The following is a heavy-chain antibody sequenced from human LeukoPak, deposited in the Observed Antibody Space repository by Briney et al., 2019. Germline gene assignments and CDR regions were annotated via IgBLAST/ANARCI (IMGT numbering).Heavy chain of an antibody. J-gene: IGHJ4*02. CDR3: ARDPHSYDTSGPKPFDY. Sequence: GGSLRLSCAASGFTFSSYSMNWVRQAPGKGLEWVSYISRSSSAIYYADSVKGRFTISRDNAKNSLFLQMNSLRDEDTAVYYCARDPHSYDTSGPKPFDYWGQGTLVTVSS. CDR1: GFTFSSYS. CDR2: ISRSSSAI. V-gene: IGHV3-48*02. D-gene: IGHD3-3*01.